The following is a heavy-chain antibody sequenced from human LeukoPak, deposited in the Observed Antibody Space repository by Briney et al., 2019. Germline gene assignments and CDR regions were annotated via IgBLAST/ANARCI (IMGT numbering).Heavy chain of an antibody. CDR1: GVSIIDHA. CDR3: ARLKPNFLGTFDS. Sequence: NSSETLSLTCTVSGVSIIDHAWSWIRQPPGRGLEWIGNIYASGSTYFNPSLRSRVAVSMDTSKNQFSLNPTSVTAADTAMFYCARLKPNFLGTFDSWGQGALVTVSS. D-gene: IGHD7-27*01. CDR2: IYASGST. J-gene: IGHJ4*02. V-gene: IGHV4-4*09.